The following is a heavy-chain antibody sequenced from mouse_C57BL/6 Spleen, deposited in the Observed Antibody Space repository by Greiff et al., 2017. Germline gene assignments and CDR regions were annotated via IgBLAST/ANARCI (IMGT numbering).Heavy chain of an antibody. D-gene: IGHD4-1*01. Sequence: EVQVVESGGGLVKPGGSLKLSCAASGFTFSDYGMHWVRQAPEKGLEWVAYISSGSSTIYYADTVKGRFTISRDNAKNTLCLQMPSLRSEDTAMYYCATLTGTRAMDYWGQGTSVTVSS. CDR1: GFTFSDYG. V-gene: IGHV5-17*01. CDR2: ISSGSSTI. J-gene: IGHJ4*01. CDR3: ATLTGTRAMDY.